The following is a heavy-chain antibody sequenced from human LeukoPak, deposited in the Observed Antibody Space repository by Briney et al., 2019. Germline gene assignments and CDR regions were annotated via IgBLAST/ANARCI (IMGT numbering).Heavy chain of an antibody. J-gene: IGHJ4*02. CDR3: ARVGPAGILRFLEWFDY. CDR2: INPNSGGT. V-gene: IGHV1-2*06. D-gene: IGHD3-3*01. Sequence: APVKVSCKASGYTFTSYDINWVRQATGQGLEWMGRINPNSGGTNYAQKSQGRVTMTRDTSISTAYMELSRLRSDDTAVYYCARVGPAGILRFLEWFDYWGQGTLVTVSS. CDR1: GYTFTSYD.